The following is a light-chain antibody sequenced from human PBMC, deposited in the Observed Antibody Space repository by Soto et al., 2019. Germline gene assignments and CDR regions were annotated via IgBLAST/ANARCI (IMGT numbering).Light chain of an antibody. J-gene: IGKJ1*01. V-gene: IGKV3-20*01. CDR1: QSVSSNN. CDR3: LQHNTFPWT. Sequence: EIVLTQSPGTLSLSPGERATLSCRASQSVSSNNLAWYQQRPGQAPRVVIYGASTRATGIPERFSGSGSGTDFTLTISRLEPEDFATYYCLQHNTFPWTFGQGTKVEIK. CDR2: GAS.